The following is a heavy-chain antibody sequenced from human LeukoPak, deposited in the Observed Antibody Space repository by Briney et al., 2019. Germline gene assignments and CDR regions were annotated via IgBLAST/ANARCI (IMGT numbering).Heavy chain of an antibody. Sequence: PSETLSLTCAVSGGSISSGGYSWSWIRQPPGKGLEWIGYIYDSGSTYYNPSLKSRVTISVDRSKNQSSLKLSSVTAADTAVYYCARTYYYDSSGWNWFDPWGQGTLVTVSS. CDR1: GGSISSGGYS. D-gene: IGHD3-22*01. CDR3: ARTYYYDSSGWNWFDP. CDR2: IYDSGST. J-gene: IGHJ5*02. V-gene: IGHV4-30-2*01.